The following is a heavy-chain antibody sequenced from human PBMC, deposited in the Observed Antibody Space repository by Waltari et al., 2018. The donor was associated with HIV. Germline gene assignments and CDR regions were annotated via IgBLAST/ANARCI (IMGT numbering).Heavy chain of an antibody. CDR1: GGTFSSYA. J-gene: IGHJ3*02. CDR2: IIPIFGTA. D-gene: IGHD6-13*01. Sequence: QVQLVQSGAEVKKPGSSVKVSCKASGGTFSSYAISWVRQAPGQGLEWMGGIIPIFGTANYAQKFQGRVTITADESTSTAYMELSSLRSEDTAVYYCARGESIAAAGTSSFDAFDIWGQGTMVTVSS. V-gene: IGHV1-69*01. CDR3: ARGESIAAAGTSSFDAFDI.